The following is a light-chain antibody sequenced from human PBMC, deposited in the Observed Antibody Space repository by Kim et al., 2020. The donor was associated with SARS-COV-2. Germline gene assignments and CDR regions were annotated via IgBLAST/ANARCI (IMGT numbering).Light chain of an antibody. CDR3: QQSYSTSWT. CDR2: AAS. V-gene: IGKV1-39*01. CDR1: QSISNY. J-gene: IGKJ1*01. Sequence: DIQMTQSPSSLSAPVGDRVTITCRANQSISNYLHRYQQKPGKAPKLLIYAASNLQSGVPSRFGGSGSETDFTLTISSLQPEDFATYYCQQSYSTSWTFGQGTKVDIK.